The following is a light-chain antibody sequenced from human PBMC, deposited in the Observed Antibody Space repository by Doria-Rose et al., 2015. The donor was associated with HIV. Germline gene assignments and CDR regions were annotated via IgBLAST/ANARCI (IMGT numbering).Light chain of an antibody. CDR2: AAS. CDR3: QNYNSAPFT. J-gene: IGKJ3*01. Sequence: SPTSLSASVADRVTISRRASQVISNYLHWFQQKPGKVPNLLIYAASALRSVVPPRFRGSGSGTDFTLTISSLQPEDVATYYCQNYNSAPFTFGPGTKVDIK. CDR1: QVISNY. V-gene: IGKV1-27*01.